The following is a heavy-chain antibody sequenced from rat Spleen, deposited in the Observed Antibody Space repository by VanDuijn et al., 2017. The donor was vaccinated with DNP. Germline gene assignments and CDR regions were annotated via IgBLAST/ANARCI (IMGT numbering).Heavy chain of an antibody. CDR3: ATHDWVN. CDR2: IIYDGSRT. Sequence: EVQLVESGGGLVQPGRSLKLSCPASSLTLSDFNMAWVRQVPKRGLEWVATIIYDGSRTFYRDSVKGRFTISRDNAKNTLYLQMDSLRSEDTATYYCATHDWVNWGQGVMVTVSS. V-gene: IGHV5S10*01. CDR1: SLTLSDFN. D-gene: IGHD5-1*01. J-gene: IGHJ2*01.